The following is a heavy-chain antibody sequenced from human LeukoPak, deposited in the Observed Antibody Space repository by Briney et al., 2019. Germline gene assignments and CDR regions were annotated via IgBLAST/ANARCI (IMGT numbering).Heavy chain of an antibody. CDR3: ARGFGDPLDYYYYMDV. CDR1: RFTFSSYW. Sequence: GGSLRLSCAASRFTFSSYWMTWVRQAPGKGLELVARIKQDGSEKYYVDSVKGRFTISRDNAKNSLYLQMNSLRAEDTAVYFCARGFGDPLDYYYYMDVWGKGTTVTISS. CDR2: IKQDGSEK. V-gene: IGHV3-7*01. D-gene: IGHD3-10*01. J-gene: IGHJ6*03.